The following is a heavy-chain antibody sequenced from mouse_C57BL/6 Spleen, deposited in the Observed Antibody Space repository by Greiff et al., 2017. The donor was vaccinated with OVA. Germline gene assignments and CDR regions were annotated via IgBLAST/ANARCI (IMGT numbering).Heavy chain of an antibody. D-gene: IGHD2-5*01. CDR1: GYTFTSYW. Sequence: VQLQQPGAELVKPGASVKLSCKASGYTFTSYWMQWVKQRPGQGLEWIGEIDPSDSYTNYNQKLKGKATLTVDTPSSTAYMQLSSLTSEDSAVYYCAMKFYSNYGYWGQGTTLTVSS. V-gene: IGHV1-50*01. CDR3: AMKFYSNYGY. CDR2: IDPSDSYT. J-gene: IGHJ2*01.